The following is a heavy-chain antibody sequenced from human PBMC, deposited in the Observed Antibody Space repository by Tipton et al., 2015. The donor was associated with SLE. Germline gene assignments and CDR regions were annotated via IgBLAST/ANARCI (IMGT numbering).Heavy chain of an antibody. D-gene: IGHD6-13*01. J-gene: IGHJ4*02. CDR1: GGSFSGYY. V-gene: IGHV4-34*01. CDR3: ARGYSSSWCLGY. Sequence: TLSLTCAVYGGSFSGYYWSWIRQPPGKGLEWIGSIYYSGSTYYNPSLKSRVTISVDTSKNQFSLKLSSVTAADTAVYYCARGYSSSWCLGYWGQGTLVTVS. CDR2: IYYSGST.